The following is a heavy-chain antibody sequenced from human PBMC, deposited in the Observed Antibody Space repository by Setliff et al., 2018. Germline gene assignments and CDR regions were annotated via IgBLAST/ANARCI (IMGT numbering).Heavy chain of an antibody. V-gene: IGHV1-18*01. D-gene: IGHD1-26*01. CDR3: ARKRLGWEQLYAFDI. CDR1: GGTFSSYA. Sequence: ASVKVSCKASGGTFSSYAISWVRQAPGQGLEWMGWISAYNGNTNYAQKFQGRVTITRDTSASTAYMELSSLRSEDTAVYHCARKRLGWEQLYAFDIWGQGTMVTVSS. CDR2: ISAYNGNT. J-gene: IGHJ3*02.